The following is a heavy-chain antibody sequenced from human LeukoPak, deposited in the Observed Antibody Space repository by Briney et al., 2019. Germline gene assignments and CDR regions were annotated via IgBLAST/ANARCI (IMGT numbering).Heavy chain of an antibody. J-gene: IGHJ4*02. V-gene: IGHV4-31*03. D-gene: IGHD3-22*01. CDR1: GGSISSGGYY. CDR3: ARVGLHYYDSSGYYSPPSRGFDY. CDR2: IYYSGST. Sequence: SETLSLTCTVSGGSISSGGYYWRWIRQHPGKGLEWIGYIYYSGSTYYNPSLKSRVTISVDTSKNQFSLKLSSVTAADTAVYYCARVGLHYYDSSGYYSPPSRGFDYWGQGTLVTVSS.